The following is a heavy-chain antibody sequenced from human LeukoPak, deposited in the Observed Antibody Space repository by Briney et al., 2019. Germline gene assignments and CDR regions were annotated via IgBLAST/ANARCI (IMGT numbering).Heavy chain of an antibody. Sequence: SETLSLTCTVSGGSISSYYWNWIRQPPGKGLEWIGFIYHSGSTNYNPSLKSRVTISVDTSKNQFSLKLSSVAAADTAVYYCARLIGVADKHGMDVWGQGTTVTVSS. D-gene: IGHD6-19*01. V-gene: IGHV4-59*08. CDR1: GGSISSYY. J-gene: IGHJ6*02. CDR2: IYHSGST. CDR3: ARLIGVADKHGMDV.